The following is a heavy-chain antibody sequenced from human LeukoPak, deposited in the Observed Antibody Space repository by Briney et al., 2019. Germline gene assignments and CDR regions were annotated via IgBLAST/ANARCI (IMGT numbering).Heavy chain of an antibody. CDR1: GFTFSNYA. J-gene: IGHJ4*02. V-gene: IGHV4-39*01. CDR3: QSRFLEWLLDY. Sequence: GSLRLSCAASGFTFSNYAMSWIRQPPGKGLEWIGSIYYGGYTYYNPSLKSRVTISVDTSKNQFSLKLSSVTAADTAIYYCQSRFLEWLLDYWGQGTLVTVSS. CDR2: IYYGGYT. D-gene: IGHD3-3*01.